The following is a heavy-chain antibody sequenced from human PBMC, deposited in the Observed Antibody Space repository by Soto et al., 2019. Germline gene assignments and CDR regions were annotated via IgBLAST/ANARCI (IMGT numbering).Heavy chain of an antibody. D-gene: IGHD6-19*01. CDR2: INPNSGGT. J-gene: IGHJ4*02. CDR1: GYTFTDYY. Sequence: QVQLVQSGAEVKKPGASVKVSCKASGYTFTDYYMHWVRQAPGQGLECMGWINPNSGGTNYAQKFQGRVTMTGDPSISTAYMELSSLRSDDTAVYYCASVGRSGWYTPFDYWGPGIPVTVSS. V-gene: IGHV1-2*02. CDR3: ASVGRSGWYTPFDY.